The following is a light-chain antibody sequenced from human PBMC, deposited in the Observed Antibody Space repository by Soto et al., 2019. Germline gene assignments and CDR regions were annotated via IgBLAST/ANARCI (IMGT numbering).Light chain of an antibody. V-gene: IGLV1-44*01. CDR1: SSNIGSNT. CDR2: NXX. J-gene: IGLJ1*01. Sequence: QSVLTQPPSASGTPGQRVTISCSGSSSNIGSNTVNWYQQLPGTAPKLLIYNXXQRXSGXXXXFSGSKSGTSASLAISGLQSEDEXDYYCAAWDDSLNGLVFGTGTKLTVL. CDR3: AAWDDSLNGLV.